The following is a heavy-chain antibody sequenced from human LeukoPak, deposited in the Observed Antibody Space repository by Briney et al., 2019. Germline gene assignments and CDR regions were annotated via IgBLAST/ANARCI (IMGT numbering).Heavy chain of an antibody. CDR2: IYYSGST. D-gene: IGHD6-19*01. Sequence: SEPLSLTCTVSGGSISSSSYYWGWIRQPPGKGLGWIGSIYYSGSTYYNPSLKSQVTISVDTSKNQFSLKLSSVTAADTAVYYCASPTEAGWYAPFDPWGQGTLVTVSS. CDR3: ASPTEAGWYAPFDP. V-gene: IGHV4-39*01. J-gene: IGHJ5*02. CDR1: GGSISSSSYY.